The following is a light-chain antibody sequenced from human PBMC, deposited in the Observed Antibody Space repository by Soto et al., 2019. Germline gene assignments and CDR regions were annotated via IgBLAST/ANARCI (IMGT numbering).Light chain of an antibody. J-gene: IGKJ5*01. CDR3: QQYYSYPRT. V-gene: IGKV1-27*01. CDR2: AAS. CDR1: HDIGNF. Sequence: IQITHSPSSLSAFVVDRVTITCRASHDIGNFLAWYHQKPGKVPKLLIYAASTLQSGVPSRFTGSGSGTDFPLTISCLQSEDFATYYCQQYYSYPRTFGQGTRLEIK.